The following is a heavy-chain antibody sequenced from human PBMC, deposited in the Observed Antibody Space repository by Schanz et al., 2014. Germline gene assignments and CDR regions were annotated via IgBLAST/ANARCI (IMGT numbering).Heavy chain of an antibody. V-gene: IGHV1-46*01. CDR2: INPSGGST. J-gene: IGHJ4*02. D-gene: IGHD5-12*01. CDR3: ARAFGGYDPAGALDY. CDR1: GYTFTSYD. Sequence: QVQLVQSGAEVKKPGASVKVSCTASGYTFTSYDINWVRQAPGQGLEWMGMINPSGGSTTYAQKFQGRVTMTRDTSTSTVYMELSSLRSEDTAVYYCARAFGGYDPAGALDYWGQGTLVTVSS.